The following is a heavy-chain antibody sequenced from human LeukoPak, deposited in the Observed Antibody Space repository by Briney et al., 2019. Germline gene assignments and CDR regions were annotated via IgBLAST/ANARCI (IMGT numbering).Heavy chain of an antibody. CDR2: IIPIFGTA. J-gene: IGHJ6*02. CDR3: ARRVGDWNDVPYYYGMDV. Sequence: GASVKVSCKASGGTFSSYAISWVRQAPGQGLEWMGGIIPIFGTANYAQKFQGRVTITADESTSTAYMELSSLRSEDTAVYYCARRVGDWNDVPYYYGMDVWGQGTTVTVSS. CDR1: GGTFSSYA. V-gene: IGHV1-69*13. D-gene: IGHD1-1*01.